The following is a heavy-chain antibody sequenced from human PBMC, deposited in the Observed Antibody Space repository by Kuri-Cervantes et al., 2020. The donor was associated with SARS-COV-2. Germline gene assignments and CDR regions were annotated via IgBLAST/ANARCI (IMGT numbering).Heavy chain of an antibody. Sequence: GGFLRLSCAASGFTFSSYWMHWVRQAPGKGLVWVSRINSDGSSTSYADSVKGRFTISRDNAKNTLYLQMNSLRAEDTAVYYCATQGTIYYYDTLWGQGTLVTVSS. J-gene: IGHJ4*02. CDR1: GFTFSSYW. CDR3: ATQGTIYYYDTL. V-gene: IGHV3-74*01. D-gene: IGHD3-22*01. CDR2: INSDGSST.